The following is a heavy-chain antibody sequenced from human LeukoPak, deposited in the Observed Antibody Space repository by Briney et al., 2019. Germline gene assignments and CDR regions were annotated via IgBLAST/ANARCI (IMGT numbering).Heavy chain of an antibody. CDR3: ARASYLIRGGQFDAFDI. V-gene: IGHV4-4*07. CDR1: GGSISSYY. CDR2: IYTSGST. D-gene: IGHD2/OR15-2a*01. Sequence: SETLSLTCTVSGGSISSYYWSWIRQPAGKGLEWIGRIYTSGSTNYNPSLKSRVTISVDTSKNQFSLKLSSVTAADTAVYYCARASYLIRGGQFDAFDIWGQGTMVTVSS. J-gene: IGHJ3*02.